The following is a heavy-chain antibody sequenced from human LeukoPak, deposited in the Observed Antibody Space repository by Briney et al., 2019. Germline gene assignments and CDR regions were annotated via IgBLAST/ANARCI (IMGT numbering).Heavy chain of an antibody. J-gene: IGHJ1*01. CDR2: INKDGSEK. Sequence: PGGSLRLSCVGSGFTFSSYWMSWVRQTPGKGLEWVANINKDGSEKYYMDSVRGRFTISRDNAKNSLSLQMNSLRVEDTAVYYCARELVAGPAEYFQHWGQGTLVTVSS. V-gene: IGHV3-7*01. CDR3: ARELVAGPAEYFQH. CDR1: GFTFSSYW. D-gene: IGHD6-19*01.